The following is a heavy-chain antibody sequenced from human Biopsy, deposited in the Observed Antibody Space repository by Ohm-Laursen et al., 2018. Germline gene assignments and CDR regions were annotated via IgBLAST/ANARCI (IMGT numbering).Heavy chain of an antibody. J-gene: IGHJ6*01. V-gene: IGHV3-23*01. D-gene: IGHD6-25*01. CDR1: GFTFGNYA. Sequence: SLRLSCAASGFTFGNYAMSWVRQTPGKGLEWVSLISNRSGTKSYTDSVKGRFTISRDNSKNTLYLQMNSLRAEDTAVYYCARDGAAGYGLDVWGQGTTVTVSS. CDR3: ARDGAAGYGLDV. CDR2: ISNRSGTK.